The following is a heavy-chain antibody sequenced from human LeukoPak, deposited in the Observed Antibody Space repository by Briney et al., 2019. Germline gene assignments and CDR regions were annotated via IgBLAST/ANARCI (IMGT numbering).Heavy chain of an antibody. CDR3: ARGGLEGYSSSWQNWFDP. CDR2: IIPIFGTA. CDR1: GGTFSSYA. V-gene: IGHV1-69*13. D-gene: IGHD6-13*01. Sequence: ASVKVSCKASGGTFSSYAISWVRQAPGQGLEWMGGIIPIFGTANYAQKFQGRVTITADESTSTAYTELSSLRSEDTAVYYCARGGLEGYSSSWQNWFDPWGQGTLVTVSS. J-gene: IGHJ5*02.